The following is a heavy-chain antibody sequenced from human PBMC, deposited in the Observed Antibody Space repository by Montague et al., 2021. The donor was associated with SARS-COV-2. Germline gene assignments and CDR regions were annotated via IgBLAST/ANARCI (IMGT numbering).Heavy chain of an antibody. CDR1: GGSISSSSYY. CDR2: IYYSGST. CDR3: ARQARLFHRATDYYDMDD. J-gene: IGHJ6*02. Sequence: SETLSLTCSVSGGSISSSSYYWGWIRQSPGKGLEWNGSIYYSGSTYYNPSLKSRVTISVDTSKKQFSLKVTPVTAADTAVYYCARQARLFHRATDYYDMDDWGQGTTVTVSS. V-gene: IGHV4-39*01. D-gene: IGHD2-21*02.